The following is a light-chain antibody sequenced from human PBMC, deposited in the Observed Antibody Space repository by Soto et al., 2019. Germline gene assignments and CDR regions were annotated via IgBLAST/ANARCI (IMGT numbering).Light chain of an antibody. CDR2: GAS. Sequence: EIVLTQSPGTLSLSPGERATLSCRASQSVSSSYLAWYQQKPGQAPRLLIYGASSRATGTPDRFSGSGSGSDFTLPISRLEPEDVALYYCSQYGSSPPMYTFGQGTKLEIK. CDR1: QSVSSSY. J-gene: IGKJ2*01. V-gene: IGKV3-20*01. CDR3: SQYGSSPPMYT.